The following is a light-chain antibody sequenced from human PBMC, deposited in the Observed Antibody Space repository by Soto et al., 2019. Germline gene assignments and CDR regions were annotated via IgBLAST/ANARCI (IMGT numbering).Light chain of an antibody. CDR3: QQSYSAPIT. J-gene: IGKJ5*01. CDR2: AAS. CDR1: RTIKTY. V-gene: IGKV1-39*01. Sequence: DIQISQSPPSVSASVGDRVTIHCRASRTIKTYLNWYQQKPGKAPILLIYAASSLQSGVPSRFSGSGSGTEFTLTISSLQAEDFATYFCQQSYSAPITFGQGTRLEI.